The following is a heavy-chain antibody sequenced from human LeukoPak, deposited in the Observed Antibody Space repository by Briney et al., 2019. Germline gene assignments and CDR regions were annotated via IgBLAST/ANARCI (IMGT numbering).Heavy chain of an antibody. Sequence: PGGSLRPSCAASGFTFSRYAMHWVRQAPGKGLEWVAFIWPDGSKTYYADSVRGRFTISRDNSKNTLHLEMNTVRAEDTALYYCAKISSSSEPDFDYWGQGTLVTVS. CDR2: IWPDGSKT. V-gene: IGHV3-30*02. CDR3: AKISSSSEPDFDY. CDR1: GFTFSRYA. J-gene: IGHJ4*02. D-gene: IGHD1-14*01.